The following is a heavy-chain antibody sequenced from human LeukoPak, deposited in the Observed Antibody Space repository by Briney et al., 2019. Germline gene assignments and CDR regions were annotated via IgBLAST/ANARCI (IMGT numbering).Heavy chain of an antibody. CDR3: ARTQWLVDYYYHYYMDV. Sequence: GSSVKVSCKASGGTFSSYTISWVRQAPGQGLEWMGRIIPILGIANYAQKFQGRVTITADKSTSTAYMELSSLRSEDTAVYYCARTQWLVDYYYHYYMDVWGKGTTVTVSS. CDR1: GGTFSSYT. J-gene: IGHJ6*03. D-gene: IGHD6-19*01. CDR2: IIPILGIA. V-gene: IGHV1-69*02.